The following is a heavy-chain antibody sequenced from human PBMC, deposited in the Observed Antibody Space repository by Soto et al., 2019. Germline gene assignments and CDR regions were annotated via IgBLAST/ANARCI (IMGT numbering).Heavy chain of an antibody. V-gene: IGHV1-18*01. D-gene: IGHD3-22*01. Sequence: QVQLVQSGAEVKKPGASVKVSCKASGYTFSSYAISWVRQAPGQGLEWMGWISAYNANTNYAQKLQGRVTMTTDTSTSTAYMELRSLRYDDTAVYYCARDGSSGYYDDYYYGMDVWGQGTTVTVSS. CDR1: GYTFSSYA. J-gene: IGHJ6*02. CDR3: ARDGSSGYYDDYYYGMDV. CDR2: ISAYNANT.